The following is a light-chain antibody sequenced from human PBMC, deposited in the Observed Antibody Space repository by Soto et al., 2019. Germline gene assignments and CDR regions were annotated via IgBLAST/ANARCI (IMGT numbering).Light chain of an antibody. CDR2: DVS. CDR3: SSYTSSSLYV. V-gene: IGLV2-14*01. Sequence: QSVLTQPASVSGSPGQSITISCTGTSSDVGGSNYASWYQQLPGKAPKLMIYDVSDRPSGVSNRFSGSKSGNTACLTISGLQAEDEADYYCSSYTSSSLYVFGTGTKVTVL. J-gene: IGLJ1*01. CDR1: SSDVGGSNY.